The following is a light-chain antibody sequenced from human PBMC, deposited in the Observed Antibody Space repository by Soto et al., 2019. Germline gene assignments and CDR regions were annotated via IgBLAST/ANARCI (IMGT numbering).Light chain of an antibody. J-gene: IGLJ2*01. Sequence: QSALTQPASVSGSPGQSITISCTGTSSDVGGYNYVSWYQQHPGKAPKLMIYEVSNRPSGVSNRVSGSNSGNTASLTISGLQAEDEAESYCSSYTSSSTLGVFGGGTKLTVL. CDR1: SSDVGGYNY. CDR2: EVS. CDR3: SSYTSSSTLGV. V-gene: IGLV2-14*01.